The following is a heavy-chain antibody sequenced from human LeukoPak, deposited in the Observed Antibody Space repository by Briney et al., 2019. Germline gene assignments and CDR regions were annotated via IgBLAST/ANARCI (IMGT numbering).Heavy chain of an antibody. CDR2: ISAYNGNT. V-gene: IGHV1-18*01. J-gene: IGHJ5*02. D-gene: IGHD3-3*01. CDR1: GYTFTSYG. Sequence: ASVKVSCKASGYTFTSYGISWVRPAPGQGLAWMGWISAYNGNTNYAQKLQGRVTMTTDTSTSTAYMELRSLRSDDTAVYYCARDRSIFGVVIISAYWFDPWGQGTLVTVSS. CDR3: ARDRSIFGVVIISAYWFDP.